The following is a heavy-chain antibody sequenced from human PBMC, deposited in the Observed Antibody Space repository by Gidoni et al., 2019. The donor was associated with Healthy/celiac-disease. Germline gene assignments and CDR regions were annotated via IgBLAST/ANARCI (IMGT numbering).Heavy chain of an antibody. D-gene: IGHD3-10*01. Sequence: EVQLVESGGGLVKPGGSMRLSCAASGFTFRSYSMNWVRQAPGKGLEWVSSIRSSSSYIYYADSVKGRFTISRDNAKNSLYLQMNSLRAEDTAVYYCASVTMVQGVLGLGTYYGMDVWGQGTTVTVSS. CDR1: GFTFRSYS. J-gene: IGHJ6*02. CDR3: ASVTMVQGVLGLGTYYGMDV. V-gene: IGHV3-21*01. CDR2: IRSSSSYI.